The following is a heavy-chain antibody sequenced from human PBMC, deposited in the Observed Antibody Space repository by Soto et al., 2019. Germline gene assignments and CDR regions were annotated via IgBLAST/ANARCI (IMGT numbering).Heavy chain of an antibody. CDR3: ARGQPGITGTTDWFDP. CDR2: IYYSGST. V-gene: IGHV4-59*01. Sequence: SETLSLTCTVSGGSISSYYWSWIRQPPGKGLEWIGYIYYSGSTNYNPSLKSRVTISVDTSKNQFSLKLSSVTAADTAVYYCARGQPGITGTTDWFDPWGQGTLVTVS. CDR1: GGSISSYY. J-gene: IGHJ5*02. D-gene: IGHD1-7*01.